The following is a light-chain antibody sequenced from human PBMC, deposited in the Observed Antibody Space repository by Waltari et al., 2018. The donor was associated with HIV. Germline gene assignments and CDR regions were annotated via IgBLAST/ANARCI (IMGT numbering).Light chain of an antibody. CDR2: SNN. V-gene: IGLV1-44*01. J-gene: IGLJ3*02. CDR3: AAWHDSLNGSWV. Sequence: QSVLTQPPSASGTPGQRVTISCSGSSSKIGSNTVNWYQQIPGTAPKLLISSNNQRPSGVPDRFSGSKSGTSASLAISGLQSEDEADYYCAAWHDSLNGSWVFGGGTKLTVL. CDR1: SSKIGSNT.